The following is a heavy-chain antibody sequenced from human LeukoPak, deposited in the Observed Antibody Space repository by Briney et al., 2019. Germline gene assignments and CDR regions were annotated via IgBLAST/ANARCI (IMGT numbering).Heavy chain of an antibody. CDR1: GHMFADYY. J-gene: IGHJ4*02. V-gene: IGHV1-2*02. Sequence: ASVKVSCKASGHMFADYYIHWIRQAPRQGLECMGWMSVDSGATKYAQKFQGRVTMTRDTSINTAFMDLTRLKFDDTAVYYCARDSKLTETSFDSWGQGTLVSVSS. CDR2: MSVDSGAT. D-gene: IGHD2-21*02. CDR3: ARDSKLTETSFDS.